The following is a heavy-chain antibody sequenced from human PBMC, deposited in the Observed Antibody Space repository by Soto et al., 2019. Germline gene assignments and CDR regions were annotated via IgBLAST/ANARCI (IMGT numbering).Heavy chain of an antibody. CDR1: GFTFDDYA. V-gene: IGHV3-9*01. Sequence: GGSLRLSCAASGFTFDDYAMHWVRQAPGKGLEWVSGISWNSGSIGYADSVKGRFTISRDNAKNSLYLQMNSLRAEDTALYYCAKGPIFGVVIAFFDYWGQGTLVTVSS. D-gene: IGHD3-3*01. CDR3: AKGPIFGVVIAFFDY. J-gene: IGHJ4*02. CDR2: ISWNSGSI.